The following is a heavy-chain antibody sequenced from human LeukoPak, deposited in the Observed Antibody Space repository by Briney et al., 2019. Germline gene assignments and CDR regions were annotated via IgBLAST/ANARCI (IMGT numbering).Heavy chain of an antibody. J-gene: IGHJ5*02. CDR1: GGSISSGGYY. D-gene: IGHD7-27*01. Sequence: PSETLSLTCTVSGGSISSGGYYWSWIRQPPGKGLEWIGYIYYSGSTNYNPSLKSRVTISVDTSKNQFSLKLSSVTAADTAVYYCARRGVTNWRSNPFDPWGQGTLVTVSS. V-gene: IGHV4-61*08. CDR2: IYYSGST. CDR3: ARRGVTNWRSNPFDP.